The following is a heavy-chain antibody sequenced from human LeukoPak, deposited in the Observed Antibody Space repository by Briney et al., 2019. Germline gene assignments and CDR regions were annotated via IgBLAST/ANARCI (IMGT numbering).Heavy chain of an antibody. CDR2: ISYDGSNK. J-gene: IGHJ5*02. CDR3: AIAGTWFNWFDP. Sequence: GGSLRLSCAASGFTFSSYGMHWVRQAPGKGLEWVAVISYDGSNKYYADSVKGRFTISRDNSKNTLYLQMNSLRAEDTAVYYCAIAGTWFNWFDPWGQGTLVTVSS. CDR1: GFTFSSYG. V-gene: IGHV3-30*03. D-gene: IGHD6-13*01.